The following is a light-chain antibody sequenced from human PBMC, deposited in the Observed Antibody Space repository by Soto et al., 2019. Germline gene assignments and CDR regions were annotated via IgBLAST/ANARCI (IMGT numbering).Light chain of an antibody. V-gene: IGKV1-33*01. Sequence: DIQMTQSPSSLSASVGDRVTIACQSSHDVSRNLNWFQQKPGEDPKLLIYDASNLERGVPSRFSGSGSGTDFTLTISSLQPEDVATYYCQQYNSMLSFGGGTEVEMK. CDR1: HDVSRN. J-gene: IGKJ4*01. CDR2: DAS. CDR3: QQYNSMLS.